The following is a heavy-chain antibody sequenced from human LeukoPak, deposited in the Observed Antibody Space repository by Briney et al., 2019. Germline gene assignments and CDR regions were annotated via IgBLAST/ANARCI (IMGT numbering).Heavy chain of an antibody. J-gene: IGHJ2*01. CDR1: GYTLTELS. Sequence: ASVKVSCKVSGYTLTELSMHWVRQAPGKGLEWMGGFDPEDGETIYAQKFQGRVTITADKSTSTAYMELSSLRSEDTAVYYCARSHLGSGWYPNWYFDLWGRGTLVTVSS. CDR3: ARSHLGSGWYPNWYFDL. CDR2: FDPEDGET. D-gene: IGHD6-19*01. V-gene: IGHV1-24*01.